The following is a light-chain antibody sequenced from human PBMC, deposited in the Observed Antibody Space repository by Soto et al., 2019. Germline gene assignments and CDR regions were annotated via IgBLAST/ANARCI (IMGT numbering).Light chain of an antibody. Sequence: QLVLTQSPSASASLGASVKLTCTLSSGHSSYAIAWHQQQPEKGPRYMMKLNSYGSHSKGDGIPARFSGSSSGAERYLTISSHQSEDEADYYCHTWGTGIQVFGTGNKLTGL. CDR1: SGHSSYA. V-gene: IGLV4-69*01. CDR2: LNSYGSH. J-gene: IGLJ1*01. CDR3: HTWGTGIQV.